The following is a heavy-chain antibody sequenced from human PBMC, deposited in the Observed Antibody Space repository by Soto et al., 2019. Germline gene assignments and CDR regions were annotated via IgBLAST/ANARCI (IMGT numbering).Heavy chain of an antibody. D-gene: IGHD3-22*01. J-gene: IGHJ4*02. Sequence: EALKISFNAPGYSMAGYWITSVFQKPVKVPKWRSRIDPSDSQTYYSPSFRGHVNISATKSITTVFMQWSSLGASDTAMYYCARKIYDSDTGPNFQYYFDSWGQGTTVSVSS. CDR3: ARKIYDSDTGPNFQYYFDS. CDR1: GYSMAGYW. CDR2: IDPSDSQT. V-gene: IGHV5-10-1*01.